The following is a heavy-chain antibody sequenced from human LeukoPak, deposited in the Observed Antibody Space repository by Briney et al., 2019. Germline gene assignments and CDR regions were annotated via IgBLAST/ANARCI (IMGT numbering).Heavy chain of an antibody. CDR1: GGSFSGYY. CDR2: INHSGST. J-gene: IGHJ6*02. CDR3: ARDKAMGYYYYYYGMDV. V-gene: IGHV4-34*01. D-gene: IGHD5-18*01. Sequence: PSETLSLTCAVYGGSFSGYYWSWIRQPPGKGLEWIGEINHSGSTNYNPSLKSRATMSVDTSKNQFSLELSSVTAADTAVYYCARDKAMGYYYYYYGMDVWGQGTTVTVSS.